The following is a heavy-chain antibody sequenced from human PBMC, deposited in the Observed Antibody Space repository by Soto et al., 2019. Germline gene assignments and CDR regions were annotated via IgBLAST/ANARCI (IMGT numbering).Heavy chain of an antibody. Sequence: ETLSLTCAVYGGSFSGYYWSWIRQPPGKGLEWIGEINHSGSTNYNPSLKSRVTISVDTSKNQFSLKLSSVTAADTAVYYCARGIVLRFLEWLSQSGPGRWFDPWGQGTLVTVSS. J-gene: IGHJ5*02. CDR2: INHSGST. V-gene: IGHV4-34*01. D-gene: IGHD3-3*01. CDR3: ARGIVLRFLEWLSQSGPGRWFDP. CDR1: GGSFSGYY.